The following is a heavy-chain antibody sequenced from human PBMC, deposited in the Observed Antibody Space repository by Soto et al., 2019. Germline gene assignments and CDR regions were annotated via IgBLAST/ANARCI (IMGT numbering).Heavy chain of an antibody. Sequence: RGALRHPWGGSGFTLSRYSINLGRPAPGKGVEGVSSISSSSSYIYYADSVKGRFTISRDNAKNSLYLQMNSLRAEDTAVYYCARDIVVVPAAMFFYYGMDVWGQGTTVTVSS. CDR2: ISSSSSYI. D-gene: IGHD2-2*01. CDR1: GFTLSRYS. J-gene: IGHJ6*02. V-gene: IGHV3-21*01. CDR3: ARDIVVVPAAMFFYYGMDV.